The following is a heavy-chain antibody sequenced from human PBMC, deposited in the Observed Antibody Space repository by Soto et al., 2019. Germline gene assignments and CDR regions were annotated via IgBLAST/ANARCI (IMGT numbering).Heavy chain of an antibody. V-gene: IGHV3-48*02. J-gene: IGHJ3*01. CDR2: ISIGSGSI. Sequence: EVQLVESGGGLVQPGGSRRVSCAASGFSFSNYAMNWVRQAPGKGLEWVSYISIGSGSIFYADSVKGRFTISRDDAKNSLSMQMTTLRDEDTAVYSCVRDDRWAFDFGGQGTMVTVSS. D-gene: IGHD3-22*01. CDR1: GFSFSNYA. CDR3: VRDDRWAFDF.